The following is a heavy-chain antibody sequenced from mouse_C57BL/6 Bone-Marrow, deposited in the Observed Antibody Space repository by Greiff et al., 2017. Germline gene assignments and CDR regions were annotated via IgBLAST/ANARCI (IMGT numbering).Heavy chain of an antibody. D-gene: IGHD1-1*01. CDR3: ARRRYGSNYWYCDV. CDR2: IYPGDGDT. V-gene: IGHV1-82*01. CDR1: GYAFSSSW. J-gene: IGHJ1*03. Sequence: QVQLQQSGPELVKPGASVKISCKASGYAFSSSWMNWVKQRPGKGLEWIGRIYPGDGDTNYNGKFKGKATLTADKSSSTAYMQLSSLTSEDSAVYFCARRRYGSNYWYCDVWGTGTTVTVSS.